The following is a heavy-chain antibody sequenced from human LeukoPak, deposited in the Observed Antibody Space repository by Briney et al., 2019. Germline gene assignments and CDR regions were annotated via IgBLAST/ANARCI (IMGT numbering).Heavy chain of an antibody. Sequence: PGGSLRLSCAASGFTVSSNYMSWVRQAPGKGLEWVSVIYGGGSTYYADSVKGRFTISRDNSKNTLYLQMNSLRAEDTAVYYCARDHYGSGSFSYYWGQGTLVTVSS. V-gene: IGHV3-53*01. J-gene: IGHJ4*02. CDR2: IYGGGST. CDR1: GFTVSSNY. D-gene: IGHD3-10*01. CDR3: ARDHYGSGSFSYY.